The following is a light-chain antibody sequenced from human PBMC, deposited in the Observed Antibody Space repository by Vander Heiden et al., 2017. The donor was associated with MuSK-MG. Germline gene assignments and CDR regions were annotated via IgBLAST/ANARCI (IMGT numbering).Light chain of an antibody. Sequence: DILMTQSPSTLSASVGDRVTITCRASQSVGNWLAWYQQKPGNAPRLLIYDTSSLESGVPSRFSGRGSGTELTLTISSLQPDDFATYYCQQDDSFPWTFGQGTKVEVK. V-gene: IGKV1-5*01. J-gene: IGKJ1*01. CDR1: QSVGNW. CDR2: DTS. CDR3: QQDDSFPWT.